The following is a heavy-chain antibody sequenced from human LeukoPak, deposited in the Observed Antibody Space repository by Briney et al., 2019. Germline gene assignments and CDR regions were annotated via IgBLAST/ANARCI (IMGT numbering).Heavy chain of an antibody. CDR3: ARELREHGVFDI. J-gene: IGHJ3*02. Sequence: PGGSLRLSCAASGFTFSSYEMNWVRQAPGKGLEGVAFIRYDGSNKYYADSVKGRFTISRDNSKNTLYLQMNSLRAEDTAVYYCARELREHGVFDIWGQGTMVTVSS. V-gene: IGHV3-30*02. CDR1: GFTFSSYE. D-gene: IGHD1-26*01. CDR2: IRYDGSNK.